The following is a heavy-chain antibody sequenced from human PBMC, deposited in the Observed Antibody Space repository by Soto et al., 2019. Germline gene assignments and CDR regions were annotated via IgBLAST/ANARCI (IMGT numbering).Heavy chain of an antibody. CDR3: ARFQGTSPVVAANYYYYGMDV. V-gene: IGHV1-69*13. CDR2: IIPIFGTA. D-gene: IGHD2-15*01. J-gene: IGHJ6*02. Sequence: ASLKVSCKASGCTFSSYAISWVRQAPGQGLEWMGGIIPIFGTANYAQKFQGRVTITADESTSTAYMELSSLRSEDTAVYYCARFQGTSPVVAANYYYYGMDVWGQGTTVTV. CDR1: GCTFSSYA.